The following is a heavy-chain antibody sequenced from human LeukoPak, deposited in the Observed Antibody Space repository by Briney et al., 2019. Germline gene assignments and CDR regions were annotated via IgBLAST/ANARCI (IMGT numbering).Heavy chain of an antibody. J-gene: IGHJ5*01. D-gene: IGHD3-22*01. CDR3: ARHGDSSGYYSSWFDP. CDR2: IYTSGST. V-gene: IGHV4-4*09. CDR1: GGSISSYY. Sequence: SETLSLTCTVSGGSISSYYWSWIRQPPGKGLEWIGYIYTSGSTNYNPSLKSRATISVDTSKNQFSLKLSSVTAADTAVYYCARHGDSSGYYSSWFDPWGQGTLVTVSS.